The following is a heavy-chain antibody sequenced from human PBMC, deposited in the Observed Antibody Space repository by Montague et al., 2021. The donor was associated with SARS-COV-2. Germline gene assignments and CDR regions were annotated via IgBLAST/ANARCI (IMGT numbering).Heavy chain of an antibody. CDR1: GFTVSSNY. J-gene: IGHJ4*02. Sequence: SLRLSCAASGFTVSSNYMSWVRQAPGKGLEWVSLIYSGGSTFYADSVKGRFTISRDNSKNTLYLQMNSLRAEDTAVYYCAKSTHYYASGTYYNTYYFDHWGQGTLVTVSS. CDR2: IYSGGST. D-gene: IGHD3-10*01. V-gene: IGHV3-53*01. CDR3: AKSTHYYASGTYYNTYYFDH.